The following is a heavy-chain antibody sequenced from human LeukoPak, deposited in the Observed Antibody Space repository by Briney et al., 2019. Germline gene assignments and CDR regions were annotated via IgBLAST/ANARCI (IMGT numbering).Heavy chain of an antibody. CDR2: IHGNGST. CDR1: GASITAHS. J-gene: IGHJ6*03. CDR3: ARDMVSTWPYFYSYYYMDV. Sequence: SKTLSLTCTVSGASITAHSWNWIRQTAGKGLEWIGRIHGNGSTNYNPSLKSRVTMSLDTSKSQFSLKLPSVTAADTALYYCARDMVSTWPYFYSYYYMDVWGQGTTVAVSS. D-gene: IGHD6-13*01. V-gene: IGHV4-4*07.